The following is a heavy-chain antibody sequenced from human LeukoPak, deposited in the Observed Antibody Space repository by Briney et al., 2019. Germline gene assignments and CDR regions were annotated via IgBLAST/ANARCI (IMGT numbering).Heavy chain of an antibody. CDR2: ISGNGRDI. CDR3: ARRGSSGWWVFDY. V-gene: IGHV3-11*01. D-gene: IGHD6-19*01. J-gene: IGHJ4*02. Sequence: GGSLRLSCAASGFTFSDNYMTWVRQAPGRGLEWLSYISGNGRDIQYADSVKGRFTISRDNAKNSLYLQMNSLRAEDTAVYYCARRGSSGWWVFDYWGQGTLVTVSS. CDR1: GFTFSDNY.